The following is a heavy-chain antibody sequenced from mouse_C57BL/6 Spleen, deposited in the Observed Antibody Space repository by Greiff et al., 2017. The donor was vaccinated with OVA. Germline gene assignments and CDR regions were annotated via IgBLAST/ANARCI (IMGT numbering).Heavy chain of an antibody. D-gene: IGHD1-1*01. J-gene: IGHJ3*01. CDR2: INPYNGDT. CDR3: ARGNYYGSSHWFAY. Sequence: DVQLQESGPELVKPGDSVKISCKASGYSFTGYFMNWVMQSHGKSLEWIGRINPYNGDTFYNQKFKGKATLTVDKSSSTAHMELRSLTSEDSAVYYCARGNYYGSSHWFAYWGQGTLVTVSA. CDR1: GYSFTGYF. V-gene: IGHV1-20*01.